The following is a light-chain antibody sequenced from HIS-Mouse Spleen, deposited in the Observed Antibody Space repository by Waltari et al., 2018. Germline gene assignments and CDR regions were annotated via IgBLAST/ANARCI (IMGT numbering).Light chain of an antibody. CDR2: GNS. Sequence: QSVLTQPPSVSGAPGQRVTISCTGRSPNIGAGYAVHWYQQLPGTAPKLLIYGNSNRPSGVPDRFSGSKSGTSASLAITGLQAEDEADYYCQSYDSSLSAHYVFGTGTKVTVL. J-gene: IGLJ1*01. CDR1: SPNIGAGYA. CDR3: QSYDSSLSAHYV. V-gene: IGLV1-40*01.